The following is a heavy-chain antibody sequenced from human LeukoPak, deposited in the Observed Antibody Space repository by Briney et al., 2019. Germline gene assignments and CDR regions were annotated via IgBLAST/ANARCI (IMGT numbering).Heavy chain of an antibody. CDR3: ARLTTSLFGYYYYYMDV. V-gene: IGHV4-39*01. Sequence: TSETLSLTCAVSGGSISSSTYCWGWIRQPPGKGLEWIGSIYYSGSTYYNPSLKSRVTISVDTSKNQFSLKLSSVTAADTAVYYCARLTTSLFGYYYYYMDVWGKGTTVTVSS. J-gene: IGHJ6*03. CDR1: GGSISSSTYC. D-gene: IGHD3-3*01. CDR2: IYYSGST.